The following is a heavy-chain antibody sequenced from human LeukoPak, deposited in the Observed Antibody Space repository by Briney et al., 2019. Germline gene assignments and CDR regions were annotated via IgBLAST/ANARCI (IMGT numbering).Heavy chain of an antibody. V-gene: IGHV3-9*01. J-gene: IGHJ4*02. CDR1: GFTFDDYA. Sequence: GGSLRLSCAASGFTFDDYAMHWVRQAPGKGLEWVSGISWNSGSIGYADSVKGRFTISRDNAKNSLYLQMNSLRAEDTAVYYCAKDRRIVGATVWVYWGQGTLVTVSS. D-gene: IGHD1-26*01. CDR2: ISWNSGSI. CDR3: AKDRRIVGATVWVY.